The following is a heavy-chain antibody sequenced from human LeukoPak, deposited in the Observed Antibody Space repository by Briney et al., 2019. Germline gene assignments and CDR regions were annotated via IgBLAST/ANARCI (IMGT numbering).Heavy chain of an antibody. CDR2: IYYSGST. CDR3: ARVGYSYHSGYYFDY. CDR1: GGSISSSSYY. J-gene: IGHJ4*02. V-gene: IGHV4-39*01. Sequence: SETLSLTCTVSGGSISSSSYYWGWIRQPPGKGLEWIGSIYYSGSTYYNPSLKSRVTISVDTSKNQFSLKLSSVTAADTAVYYCARVGYSYHSGYYFDYWGQGTLVTVSS. D-gene: IGHD5-18*01.